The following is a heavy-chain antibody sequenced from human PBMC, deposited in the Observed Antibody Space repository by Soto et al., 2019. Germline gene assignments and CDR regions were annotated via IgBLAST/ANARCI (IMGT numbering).Heavy chain of an antibody. D-gene: IGHD3-22*01. CDR3: AKVGDSKDWAFDI. CDR2: ISGSGGST. V-gene: IGHV3-23*01. CDR1: GFTFSSYA. Sequence: EVQLLESGGGLVQPGGSLRLSCSASGFTFSSYAMSWVRQAPGQGLEWVSAISGSGGSTYYADSVKVRFTISRDNSKSTLYLQMNSRRAEDTAVYYCAKVGDSKDWAFDIWGQGTMVTVSS. J-gene: IGHJ3*02.